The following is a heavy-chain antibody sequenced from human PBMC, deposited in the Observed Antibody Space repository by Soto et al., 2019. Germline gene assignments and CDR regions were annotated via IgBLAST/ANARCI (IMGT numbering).Heavy chain of an antibody. CDR3: ARVKSITIFGVALDAFDI. D-gene: IGHD3-3*01. CDR1: GGPISSYY. J-gene: IGHJ3*02. Sequence: PSETLSLTCTVSGGPISSYYWSWIRQPPGKGLEWIGYIYYSGSTNYNPSLKSRVTISVDTSKNQFSLKLSSVTAADTAVYYCARVKSITIFGVALDAFDIWGQGTMVT. V-gene: IGHV4-59*01. CDR2: IYYSGST.